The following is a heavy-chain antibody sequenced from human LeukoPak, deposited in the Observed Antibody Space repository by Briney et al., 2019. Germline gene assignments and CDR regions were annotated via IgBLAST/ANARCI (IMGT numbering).Heavy chain of an antibody. Sequence: PGGSLRLSCEGPAFIFSGHWMNWVRQTPGKGLEWVASIKEDGSERQYVDSVKGRFSISRDNTKGSLFLQLNSLRAEDTAVYYCARERGTYSSGGDYYYYYGMDVWGQGTTVTVSS. CDR1: AFIFSGHW. D-gene: IGHD6-19*01. CDR3: ARERGTYSSGGDYYYYYGMDV. J-gene: IGHJ6*02. V-gene: IGHV3-7*03. CDR2: IKEDGSER.